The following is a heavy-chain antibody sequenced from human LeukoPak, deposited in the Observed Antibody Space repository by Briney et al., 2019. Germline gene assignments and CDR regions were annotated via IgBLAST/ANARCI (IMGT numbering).Heavy chain of an antibody. CDR3: ARGTASSPLGFDY. CDR2: INPNSGGT. J-gene: IGHJ4*02. V-gene: IGHV1-2*02. CDR1: GYTFTGYY. D-gene: IGHD1-26*01. Sequence: ASVKVSCKAPGYTFTGYYMHWVRQAPGQGLEWMGWINPNSGGTNYAQKFQGRVTMTRDTSISTAYMELSRLRSDDTAVYYCARGTASSPLGFDYWGQGTLVTVSS.